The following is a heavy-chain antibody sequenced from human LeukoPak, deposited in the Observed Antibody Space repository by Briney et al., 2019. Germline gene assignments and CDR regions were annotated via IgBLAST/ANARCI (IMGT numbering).Heavy chain of an antibody. CDR1: GGSISSYY. CDR2: IYYSGST. CDR3: ARVAAATNDYYGMDV. J-gene: IGHJ6*02. V-gene: IGHV4-59*01. D-gene: IGHD2-2*01. Sequence: SETLSLTCTVSGGSISSYYWSWIRQPPGKGLEWIGYIYYSGSTNYNPSLKSRVTISVDTSKNQFSLKLSSVTAADTAVYYCARVAAATNDYYGMDVWGQGTTVTVSS.